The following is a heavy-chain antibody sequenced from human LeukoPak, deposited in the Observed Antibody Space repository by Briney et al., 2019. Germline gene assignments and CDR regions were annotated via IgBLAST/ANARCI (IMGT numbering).Heavy chain of an antibody. CDR1: GFTFSSYA. V-gene: IGHV3-23*01. Sequence: GGSLRLSCAASGFTFSSYAMSWVRQAPGKGLEWVSAISGSGGSTYYADSVKGRFTISSDNSKNTLYLQMNSLRAEDTAVYYCARDERPSPLYSSSWNYFDYWGQGTLVTVSS. CDR2: ISGSGGST. J-gene: IGHJ4*02. CDR3: ARDERPSPLYSSSWNYFDY. D-gene: IGHD6-13*01.